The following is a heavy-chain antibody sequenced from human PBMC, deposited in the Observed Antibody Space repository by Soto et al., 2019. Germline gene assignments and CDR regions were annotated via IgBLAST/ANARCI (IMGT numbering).Heavy chain of an antibody. CDR2: MSPKSGDT. J-gene: IGHJ4*02. Sequence: QVQLVQSGAEVKKPGASVNVSCKASGYTFTSNDINWVRQATGQGVEWMGWMSPKSGDTGYAQKFQGRVTMTRDTSISTANMELSSLRSEDTAVYYCAGGPPNWGVDFWGQGTLVTVPS. D-gene: IGHD7-27*01. CDR3: AGGPPNWGVDF. V-gene: IGHV1-8*01. CDR1: GYTFTSND.